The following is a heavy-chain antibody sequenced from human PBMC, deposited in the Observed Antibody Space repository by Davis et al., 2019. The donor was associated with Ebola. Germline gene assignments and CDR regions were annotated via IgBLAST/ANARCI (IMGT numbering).Heavy chain of an antibody. CDR1: GYSFTSYW. V-gene: IGHV5-51*01. J-gene: IGHJ6*02. D-gene: IGHD5-12*01. CDR3: ARHSGAASGYDYLGYYGMDV. Sequence: GESLKISCKGSGYSFTSYWIGWVRQMPGKGLEWMGIIYPGDSDTRYSQSFQGQVTISADKSISTAYLQWSSLKASDTAMYYCARHSGAASGYDYLGYYGMDVWGQGTTVTVSS. CDR2: IYPGDSDT.